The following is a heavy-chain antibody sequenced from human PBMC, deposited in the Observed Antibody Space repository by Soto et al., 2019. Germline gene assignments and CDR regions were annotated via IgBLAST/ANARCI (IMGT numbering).Heavy chain of an antibody. V-gene: IGHV3-49*03. J-gene: IGHJ6*02. CDR2: IRSKAYGGTT. CDR1: GFTFGDCA. Sequence: SLRLSCTASGFTFGDCAMSWFRQAPGKGLEWVGFIRSKAYGGTTEYAASVKGRFTISRDDSKSIAYLQMNSLKTEDTAVYYCTRATKPHYYYYGMDVWGQGTTVTVSS. D-gene: IGHD1-1*01. CDR3: TRATKPHYYYYGMDV.